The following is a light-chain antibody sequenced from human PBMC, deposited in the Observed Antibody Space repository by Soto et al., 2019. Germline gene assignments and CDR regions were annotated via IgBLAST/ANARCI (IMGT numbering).Light chain of an antibody. CDR1: SSDVGSYNL. V-gene: IGLV2-23*01. CDR2: EGS. Sequence: QSSLTQPASVSGSPGQSITISCTGTSSDVGSYNLVSWYQQHPGKAPKLMIYEGSKRPSGVSNRFSGSKSGNTASLTISGLQAEEEACYYGFSYAGIRNVVFGGVIKVTVL. J-gene: IGLJ2*01. CDR3: FSYAGIRNVV.